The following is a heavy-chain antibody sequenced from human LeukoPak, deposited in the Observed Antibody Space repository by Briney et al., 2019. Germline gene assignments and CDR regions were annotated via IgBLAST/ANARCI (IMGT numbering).Heavy chain of an antibody. CDR1: GGSFSGYY. CDR3: ARAPHYYDSSGYYPDFDY. Sequence: SETLSLTCAVYGGSFSGYYWSWIRQPPGKGLEWIGEINHSGSTNYNPSLKSRVTISVDTSKNQFSLKLSAVTAADTAVYYCARAPHYYDSSGYYPDFDYWGQGTLVTVSS. D-gene: IGHD3-22*01. CDR2: INHSGST. J-gene: IGHJ4*02. V-gene: IGHV4-34*01.